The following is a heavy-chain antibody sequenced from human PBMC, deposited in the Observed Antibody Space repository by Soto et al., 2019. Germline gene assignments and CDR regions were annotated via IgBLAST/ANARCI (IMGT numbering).Heavy chain of an antibody. D-gene: IGHD6-13*01. CDR2: IYYSGST. V-gene: IGHV4-31*03. Sequence: PSETLSLTCTVSGGSNSSGGYYWSWIRQHPGKGLEWIGYIYYSGSTYYNPSLKSRVTISVDTSKNQFSLKLSSVTAADTAVYYCARGSGSSWYENWFDPWGQGTLVTVSS. CDR3: ARGSGSSWYENWFDP. CDR1: GGSNSSGGYY. J-gene: IGHJ5*02.